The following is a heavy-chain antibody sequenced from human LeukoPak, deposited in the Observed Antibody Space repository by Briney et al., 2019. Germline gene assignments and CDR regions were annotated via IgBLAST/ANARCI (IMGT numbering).Heavy chain of an antibody. V-gene: IGHV1-18*01. CDR1: GYTFTSYG. Sequence: GSVKVSCKASGYTFTSYGISWVRQAPGQGLEWMGWISAYNGNTNYAQKLQGRVTMTTDTSTSTAYMELRSLRSDDTAVYYCARDSPHHYYDKPLDIWGQGTMVTVSS. J-gene: IGHJ3*02. CDR2: ISAYNGNT. CDR3: ARDSPHHYYDKPLDI. D-gene: IGHD3-22*01.